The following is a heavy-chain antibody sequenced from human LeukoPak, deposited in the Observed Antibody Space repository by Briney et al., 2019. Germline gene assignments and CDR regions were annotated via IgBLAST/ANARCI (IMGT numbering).Heavy chain of an antibody. CDR2: MNPNSGNT. Sequence: SVKVSCKASGYTFTSYGINWVRQATGQGLEWMGWMNPNSGNTGYAQKFQGRVTMTRNTSISTAYMELSSLRSEDTAVYYCARGHYDYVWGSYRSDYWGQGTLVTVSS. CDR1: GYTFTSYG. V-gene: IGHV1-8*02. D-gene: IGHD3-16*02. J-gene: IGHJ4*02. CDR3: ARGHYDYVWGSYRSDY.